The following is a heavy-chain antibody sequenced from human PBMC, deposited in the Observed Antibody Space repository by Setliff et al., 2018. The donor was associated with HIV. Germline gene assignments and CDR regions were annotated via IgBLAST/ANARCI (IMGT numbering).Heavy chain of an antibody. D-gene: IGHD3-22*01. CDR3: ASLKGHYFDTSGYYNNWFDP. CDR2: VNPNSGGT. CDR1: GYTFTGYY. J-gene: IGHJ5*02. V-gene: IGHV1-2*02. Sequence: GASVKVSCKASGYTFTGYYMHWVRQAPGKGLEWMGWVNPNSGGTNYAPKFQGRVIMTWDTSIRTAYMELSRLRSEETAVYYCASLKGHYFDTSGYYNNWFDPWGQGTLVTVSS.